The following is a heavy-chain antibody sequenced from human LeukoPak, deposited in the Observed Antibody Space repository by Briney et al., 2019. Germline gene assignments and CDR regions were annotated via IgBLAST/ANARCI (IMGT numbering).Heavy chain of an antibody. D-gene: IGHD5-24*01. J-gene: IGHJ3*02. CDR1: GFTFSSYG. CDR2: ISGSGGST. CDR3: ARARDGGYNEGAFDI. V-gene: IGHV3-23*01. Sequence: GGTLRLSCVASGFTFSSYGMSWVRQAPGKGLEWVSVISGSGGSTYYADSVKGRFTISRDNSKNTVYLQINSLRAEDTAVYYCARARDGGYNEGAFDIWGQGTMVTVSS.